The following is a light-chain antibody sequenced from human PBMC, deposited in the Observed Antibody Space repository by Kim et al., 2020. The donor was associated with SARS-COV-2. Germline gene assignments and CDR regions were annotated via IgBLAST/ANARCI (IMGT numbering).Light chain of an antibody. CDR1: QTVSSSY. CDR2: GAS. V-gene: IGKV3-20*01. J-gene: IGKJ1*01. CDR3: QQYGDSPRT. Sequence: SPGKRATHSCRARQTVSSSYLAWYQQKPAQAPRLLIYGASSRATAIPDRFSGSGSGTDFTLTISRLEPEDFAVYFCQQYGDSPRTFGQGTKVDIK.